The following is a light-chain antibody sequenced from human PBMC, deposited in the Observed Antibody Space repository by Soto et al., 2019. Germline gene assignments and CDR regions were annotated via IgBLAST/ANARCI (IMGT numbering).Light chain of an antibody. CDR2: AAI. J-gene: IGKJ5*01. CDR3: QKNISSPSIT. CDR1: ESIRSY. V-gene: IGKV1-39*01. Sequence: IQLTQSPSFLSASVGDIVTITCRASESIRSYLNWYQQRPGQAPKLLIFAAINVKTGLPFRFSGSGSGTEFTLTISSLQPEDFATYYCQKNISSPSITFGQGTRLEIK.